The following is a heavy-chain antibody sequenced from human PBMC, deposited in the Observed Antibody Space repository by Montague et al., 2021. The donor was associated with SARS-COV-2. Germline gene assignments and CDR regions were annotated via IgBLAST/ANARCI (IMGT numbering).Heavy chain of an antibody. CDR2: INWNGGST. V-gene: IGHV3-20*04. CDR1: GFTFGDYG. CDR3: ARDKYCSSTSCYPRDYYYGMDV. J-gene: IGHJ6*02. D-gene: IGHD2-2*01. Sequence: SLRLSCAASGFTFGDYGMSWVRQAPGKGLEWVSGINWNGGSTGYADSVKGRFTISRDNAKNSLYLQMNSLRDEDTDLYYCARDKYCSSTSCYPRDYYYGMDVWGQGTTVTVSS.